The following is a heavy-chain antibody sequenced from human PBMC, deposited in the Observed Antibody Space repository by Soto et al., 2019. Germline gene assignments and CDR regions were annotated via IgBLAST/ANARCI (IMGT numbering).Heavy chain of an antibody. CDR3: ARLAVAGNWDY. V-gene: IGHV3-7*01. J-gene: IGHJ4*02. Sequence: GGSLRLSCAASGFTFSSYWMSWVRQAPGKGLEWVANIKQDGSEKYYVDSVKGRFTNSRDNAKNSLYLQMNSLRAEDTAVYYCARLAVAGNWDYWGQGTLVTVSS. CDR1: GFTFSSYW. D-gene: IGHD6-19*01. CDR2: IKQDGSEK.